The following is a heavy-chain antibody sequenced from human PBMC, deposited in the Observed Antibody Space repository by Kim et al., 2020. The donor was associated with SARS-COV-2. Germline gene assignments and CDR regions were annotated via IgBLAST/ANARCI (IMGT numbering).Heavy chain of an antibody. D-gene: IGHD5-18*01. CDR3: ARDGDGYTKYFDS. V-gene: IGHV4-39*07. J-gene: IGHJ4*02. Sequence: SETLSLTCSVSGGSFRGTNYYWGWIRQSPGKGREWIGSISHSGSTHYNPSLKSRVSISIHTSKNQFSLRLTSVTAADTALYYCARDGDGYTKYFDSWGQGTLVTVSS. CDR2: ISHSGST. CDR1: GGSFRGTNYY.